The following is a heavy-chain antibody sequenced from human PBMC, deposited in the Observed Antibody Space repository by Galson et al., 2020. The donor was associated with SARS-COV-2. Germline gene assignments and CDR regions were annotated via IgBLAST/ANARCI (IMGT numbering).Heavy chain of an antibody. CDR2: LSYEGRNS. D-gene: IGHD2-2*01. CDR1: GFTFSKYG. CDR3: AKESEEEVVPAAIGS. Sequence: GGSLRLSCLASGFTFSKYGMHWVRQSPGKGLYSLAILSYEGRNSYYADSVKGRFTISRDNSENTLYLQMNSLSAEDTGVYYCAKESEEEVVPAAIGSWGQGTLVTVSA. V-gene: IGHV3-30*18. J-gene: IGHJ4*02.